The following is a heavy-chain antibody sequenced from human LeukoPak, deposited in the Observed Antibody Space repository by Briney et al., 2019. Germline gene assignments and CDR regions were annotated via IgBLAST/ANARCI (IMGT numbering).Heavy chain of an antibody. Sequence: GGSLRLSCAASGFSFSTYWMSWVRQAPGKGLEWVANIKQDGSEKYYVDSVKGRFTISRDNAKRSLYLQMNSLRAEDTAVFYCARDRNNITCPHDYWGQGTLVTVSS. V-gene: IGHV3-7*05. D-gene: IGHD2/OR15-2a*01. CDR2: IKQDGSEK. J-gene: IGHJ4*02. CDR1: GFSFSTYW. CDR3: ARDRNNITCPHDY.